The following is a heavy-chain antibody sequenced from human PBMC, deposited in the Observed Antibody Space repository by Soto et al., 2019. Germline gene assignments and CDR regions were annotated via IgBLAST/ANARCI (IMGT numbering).Heavy chain of an antibody. J-gene: IGHJ4*02. CDR1: GFTFSSYA. Sequence: QPGGSLRLSCAASGFTFSSYAMSWVRQAPGKGLEWVSAISGSGGSTYYADSVKGRFTISRDNSKNTLYLQMNSLRAEDTAVYYCAKRCTYSSSWHHSAFDYWGQGTLVTVSS. CDR2: ISGSGGST. D-gene: IGHD6-13*01. V-gene: IGHV3-23*01. CDR3: AKRCTYSSSWHHSAFDY.